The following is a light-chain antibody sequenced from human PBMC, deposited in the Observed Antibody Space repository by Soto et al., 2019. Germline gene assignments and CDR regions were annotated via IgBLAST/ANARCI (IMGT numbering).Light chain of an antibody. CDR2: KES. V-gene: IGKV1-5*03. J-gene: IGKJ1*01. CDR1: QSSRRW. Sequence: SQSSRRWLAWYQLKPGKAPKLLIFKESSLESGVSSRFSGSGSGTEFTLTISSLQPGDFATYYCQQYNTYPWTFGQGTKV. CDR3: QQYNTYPWT.